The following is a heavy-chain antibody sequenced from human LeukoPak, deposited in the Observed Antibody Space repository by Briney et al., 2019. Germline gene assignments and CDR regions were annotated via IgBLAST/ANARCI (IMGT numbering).Heavy chain of an antibody. D-gene: IGHD5-12*01. CDR2: ISSSGSTI. V-gene: IGHV3-11*04. J-gene: IGHJ4*02. Sequence: GGSLRLSCAASGFTFSDYYMSWIRQAPGKGLEWLSYISSSGSTIYYADSVKGRFTISRDNAKNSLYLQMNSLRAEDTAVYYCARSGFRYSDYAQSDYWGQGTLVTVSS. CDR1: GFTFSDYY. CDR3: ARSGFRYSDYAQSDY.